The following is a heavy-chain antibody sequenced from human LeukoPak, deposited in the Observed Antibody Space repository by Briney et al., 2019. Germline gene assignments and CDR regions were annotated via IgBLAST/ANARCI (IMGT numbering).Heavy chain of an antibody. V-gene: IGHV3-74*01. Sequence: GGSLRLSCAASGFTFSSYWMHWVRQAPGKGLVWVSRINSDGSSTSYADSVKGRFTISRDNAKNTLYLQMNSLRAEDTAVYYCARLGGYCSGGSCQIDYWGQGTLDTVSS. CDR2: INSDGSST. CDR3: ARLGGYCSGGSCQIDY. CDR1: GFTFSSYW. J-gene: IGHJ4*02. D-gene: IGHD2-15*01.